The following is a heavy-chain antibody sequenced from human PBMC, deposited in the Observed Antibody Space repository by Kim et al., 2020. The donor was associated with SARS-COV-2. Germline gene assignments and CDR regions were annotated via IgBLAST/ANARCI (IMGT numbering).Heavy chain of an antibody. D-gene: IGHD3-22*01. V-gene: IGHV4-31*02. J-gene: IGHJ3*02. Sequence: SLKSRVTIAGDTAKNQFSLKLSSVTAADTAVYYCARRGMYYDSGVGAFDIWGQGTMVTVSS. CDR3: ARRGMYYDSGVGAFDI.